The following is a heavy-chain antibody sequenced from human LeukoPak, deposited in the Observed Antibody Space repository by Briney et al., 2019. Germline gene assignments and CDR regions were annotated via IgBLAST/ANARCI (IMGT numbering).Heavy chain of an antibody. V-gene: IGHV4-31*03. CDR1: GGSISSGGYY. Sequence: SQTLSLTCTVSGGSISSGGYYWSWIRQHPGRGLEWIGYIYYSGSTYYNPSLKSRVTISVDTSKNQFSLKLSSVTAADTAVYYCARAGSYDYVWGSYRYYFDYWGQGTLVTVSS. J-gene: IGHJ4*02. D-gene: IGHD3-16*02. CDR3: ARAGSYDYVWGSYRYYFDY. CDR2: IYYSGST.